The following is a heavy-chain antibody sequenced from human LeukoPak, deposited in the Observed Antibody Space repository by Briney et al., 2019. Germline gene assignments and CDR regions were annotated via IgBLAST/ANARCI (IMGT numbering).Heavy chain of an antibody. CDR1: GDSVSNNSGA. CDR2: TYYRSKWYN. Sequence: SQTLSLTCVISGDSVSNNSGAWNWIRQSPSRGLEWLGRTYYRSKWYNDYAVSVKSRITINPDTSQNQFSLQLTSVTPEDTAVYYCARGAVYSSTWFAFDYWGQGTLVTVSS. CDR3: ARGAVYSSTWFAFDY. D-gene: IGHD6-13*01. J-gene: IGHJ4*02. V-gene: IGHV6-1*01.